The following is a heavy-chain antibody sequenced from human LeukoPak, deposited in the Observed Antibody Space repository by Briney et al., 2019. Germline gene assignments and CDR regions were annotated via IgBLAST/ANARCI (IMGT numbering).Heavy chain of an antibody. CDR3: ARSLAAAGTGVLFYYYYYYMDV. Sequence: ASVKVSCKASGYTFTSYDINWVRQATGQGLEWMGWMNPNSGNTGYAQKFQGRVTMTRNTSISTAYMELSSLRSEDTAVYYCARSLAAAGTGVLFYYYYYYMDVWGKGTTVTISS. J-gene: IGHJ6*03. CDR1: GYTFTSYD. CDR2: MNPNSGNT. V-gene: IGHV1-8*01. D-gene: IGHD6-13*01.